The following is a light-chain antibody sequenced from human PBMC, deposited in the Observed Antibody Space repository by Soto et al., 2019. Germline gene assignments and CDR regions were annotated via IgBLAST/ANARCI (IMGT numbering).Light chain of an antibody. J-gene: IGLJ1*01. Sequence: QSVLTQPASVSGSPGQSITISCTGTSSDVGAYNFVSWYQHHPGRAPKLIIYEVTIRPSGLSNRSSGSKSGNTASLTISGLQAEDEADYYCSSYTTTSPYVFGSGTKVTVL. V-gene: IGLV2-14*01. CDR2: EVT. CDR1: SSDVGAYNF. CDR3: SSYTTTSPYV.